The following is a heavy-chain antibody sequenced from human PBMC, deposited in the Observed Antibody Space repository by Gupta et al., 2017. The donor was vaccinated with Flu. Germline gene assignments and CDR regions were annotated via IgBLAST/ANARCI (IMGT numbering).Heavy chain of an antibody. D-gene: IGHD2-2*01. Sequence: RQAPGKGLEWVAATQFDGSIEYYTDSVKGRFTISRDDSKKTLYLQMNSLRAEDTAVYYCTRDFCSSASCFDYWGQGTLVTVSS. CDR3: TRDFCSSASCFDY. V-gene: IGHV3-33*01. J-gene: IGHJ4*02. CDR2: TQFDGSIE.